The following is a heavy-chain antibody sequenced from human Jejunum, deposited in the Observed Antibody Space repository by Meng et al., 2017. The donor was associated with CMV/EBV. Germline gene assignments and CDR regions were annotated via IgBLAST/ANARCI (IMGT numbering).Heavy chain of an antibody. Sequence: AASGFTFSSYGMHGVRQAPGKGLVWLSRISGDGSGINYADSVEGRLTISRDNAKNTLYLQINSHRADDTAVYYCARGSTGYGNFDYWGQGTLVTVSS. V-gene: IGHV3-74*01. CDR3: ARGSTGYGNFDY. D-gene: IGHD5-12*01. CDR2: ISGDGSGI. CDR1: GFTFSSYG. J-gene: IGHJ4*02.